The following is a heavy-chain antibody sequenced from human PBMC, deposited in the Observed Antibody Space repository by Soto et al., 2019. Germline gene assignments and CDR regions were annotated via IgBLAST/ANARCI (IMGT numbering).Heavy chain of an antibody. V-gene: IGHV5-51*01. D-gene: IGHD3-3*01. CDR2: IYPGDSDT. CDR3: ARHGYYDFWSGYYDYYYYYGMDV. Sequence: GESLKISCKGSVYSFTSYWIGWVRQMPGKGLEWMGIIYPGDSDTRYSPSFQGQVTISADKSISTAYLQWSSLKASDTAMYYCARHGYYDFWSGYYDYYYYYGMDVWGQGTTVTSP. CDR1: VYSFTSYW. J-gene: IGHJ6*02.